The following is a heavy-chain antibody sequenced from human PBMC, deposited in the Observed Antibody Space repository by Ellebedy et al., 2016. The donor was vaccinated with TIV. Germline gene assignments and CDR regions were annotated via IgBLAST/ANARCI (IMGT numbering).Heavy chain of an antibody. CDR1: GFTFSSYA. V-gene: IGHV3-30-3*01. D-gene: IGHD5-18*01. CDR2: ISYDGSNK. J-gene: IGHJ4*02. Sequence: PGGSLRLSCAASGFTFSSYAMHWVRQAPGKGLEWVAVISYDGSNKYYADSVKGRFTISRDNSKNTLYLQMNSLRAEDTAVYYCAREEEYSYGYNYWGQGTLVTVSS. CDR3: AREEEYSYGYNY.